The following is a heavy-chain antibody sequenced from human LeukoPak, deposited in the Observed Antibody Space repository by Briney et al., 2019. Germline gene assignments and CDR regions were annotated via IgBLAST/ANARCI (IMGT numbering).Heavy chain of an antibody. V-gene: IGHV4-59*12. D-gene: IGHD6-13*01. CDR3: ARASSSYLHFQH. Sequence: SETLSLTCTVSGGSISSYYWSWIRQPPGKGLEWIGYIYYSGSTNYNPSLKSRVTISVDTSKNQFSLKLSSATAADTAVYYCARASSSYLHFQHWGQGTLVTVSS. CDR1: GGSISSYY. J-gene: IGHJ1*01. CDR2: IYYSGST.